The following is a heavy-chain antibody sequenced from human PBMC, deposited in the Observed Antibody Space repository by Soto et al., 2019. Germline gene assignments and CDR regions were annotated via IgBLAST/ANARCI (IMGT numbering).Heavy chain of an antibody. CDR3: AKVWSDNGYCTRTSCLSYFDY. CDR1: GFTFTNYA. CDR2: ISDSGST. D-gene: IGHD2-2*01. Sequence: EVQLLESGGGLVQLLGSLRLSCEASGFTFTNYAMSWFRHAPRKGLEWVSTISDSGSTYYADSVKGRSTISRYKSKNKLYLQMNSLRAEDTAVYYCAKVWSDNGYCTRTSCLSYFDYWGQGTLVTVSS. V-gene: IGHV3-23*01. J-gene: IGHJ4*02.